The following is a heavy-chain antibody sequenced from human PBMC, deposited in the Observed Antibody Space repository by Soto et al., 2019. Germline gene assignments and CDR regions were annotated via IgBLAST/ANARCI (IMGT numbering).Heavy chain of an antibody. CDR1: GFTFSSYS. CDR3: ARVPVAGTFYYYGMDV. Sequence: PVGSLRLSCAASGFTFSSYSMNWVRQAPGKGLEWVSSISSSSSYIYYADSVKGRFTISRDNAKNSLYLQMNSLRAEDTAVYYCARVPVAGTFYYYGMDVWGQGTTVTVSS. CDR2: ISSSSSYI. J-gene: IGHJ6*02. V-gene: IGHV3-21*01. D-gene: IGHD6-19*01.